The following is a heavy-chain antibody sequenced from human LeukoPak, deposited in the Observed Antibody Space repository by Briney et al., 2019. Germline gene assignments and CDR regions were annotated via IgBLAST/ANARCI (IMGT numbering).Heavy chain of an antibody. Sequence: GGSLRLSCAASGFTFSMSWMTWVRQAPGKGLEWVASINGHGSEIHYVDSVKGRFTISRDNANDSLYLQMNSLRAEDTAVYYCARGPWDSSGYYYAYYYYYMDVWGKGTTVTVSS. CDR1: GFTFSMSW. J-gene: IGHJ6*03. V-gene: IGHV3-7*01. CDR3: ARGPWDSSGYYYAYYYYYMDV. CDR2: INGHGSEI. D-gene: IGHD3-22*01.